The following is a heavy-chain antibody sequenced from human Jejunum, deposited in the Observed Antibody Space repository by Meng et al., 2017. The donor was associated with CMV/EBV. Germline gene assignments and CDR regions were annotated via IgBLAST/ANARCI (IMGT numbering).Heavy chain of an antibody. D-gene: IGHD1-26*01. CDR3: TKAGSELDLFSHY. Sequence: SEFSFSRNWLTWVRQAPGNGLEWVANINQDGSSQVYVDSVKGRFTVSRDTSRNTLYLQMNSLISDDTAVYYCTKAGSELDLFSHYWGQGTLVTVSS. V-gene: IGHV3-7*04. CDR1: EFSFSRNW. CDR2: INQDGSSQ. J-gene: IGHJ4*02.